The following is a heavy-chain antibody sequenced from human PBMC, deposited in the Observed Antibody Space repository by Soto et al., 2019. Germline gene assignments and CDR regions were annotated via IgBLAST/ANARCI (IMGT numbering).Heavy chain of an antibody. J-gene: IGHJ4*02. Sequence: EVQLLESGGGLVQPGGSLRLSCAASGFTFSNYAVTWVRQAPGKGLEWVSTISGSGGSTYYADSVKGRFTISRDNSKNTLYPQMNSLRAEDTAVYYCAKDQGSSWYEIDSWGQGTLVTVSS. CDR1: GFTFSNYA. V-gene: IGHV3-23*01. D-gene: IGHD6-13*01. CDR2: ISGSGGST. CDR3: AKDQGSSWYEIDS.